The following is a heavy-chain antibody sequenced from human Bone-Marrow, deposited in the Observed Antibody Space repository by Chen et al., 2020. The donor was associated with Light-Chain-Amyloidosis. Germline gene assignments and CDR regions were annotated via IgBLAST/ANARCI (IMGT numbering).Heavy chain of an antibody. CDR2: MSFDGSKR. J-gene: IGHJ4*02. V-gene: IGHV3-30*03. Sequence: QVQLVESGGGVVQPGRSLRLSCVKSGFYFNTSVMHWVRQAPGKGLDWVTTMSFDGSKRFYVDSVKGRFTISRDNSKNTLYLQMNSLRAEDTAVYYCTSGNAHFDYWGQGTLVTVSS. D-gene: IGHD1-26*01. CDR1: GFYFNTSV. CDR3: TSGNAHFDY.